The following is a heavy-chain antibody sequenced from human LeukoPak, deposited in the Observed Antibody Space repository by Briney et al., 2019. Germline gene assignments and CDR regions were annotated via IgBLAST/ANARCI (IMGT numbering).Heavy chain of an antibody. CDR3: ARGGGGLRSYYPTYAFDI. D-gene: IGHD3-10*01. J-gene: IGHJ3*02. Sequence: PSETLSLTCAVYGGSFSGYYWSWIRQPPGKGLEWIGEINHSGSTNYNPSLKSRVTISVDTSKNQFSLKLSSVTAADTAVYYCARGGGGLRSYYPTYAFDIWGQGTMVTVSS. V-gene: IGHV4-34*01. CDR1: GGSFSGYY. CDR2: INHSGST.